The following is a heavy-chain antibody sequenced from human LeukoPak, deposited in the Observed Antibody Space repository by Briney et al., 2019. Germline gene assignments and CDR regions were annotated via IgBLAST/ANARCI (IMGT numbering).Heavy chain of an antibody. J-gene: IGHJ5*02. Sequence: SETLSLTCAVYGGSFSGYYWSWIRQPPGKGLEWIGEINHSGSTNYNPSLKSRVTISADTSKNQFSLKLSSVTAADMAVYYCARGGVVPAAIRFDPWGQGTLVTVSS. V-gene: IGHV4-34*01. CDR2: INHSGST. CDR3: ARGGVVPAAIRFDP. CDR1: GGSFSGYY. D-gene: IGHD2-2*01.